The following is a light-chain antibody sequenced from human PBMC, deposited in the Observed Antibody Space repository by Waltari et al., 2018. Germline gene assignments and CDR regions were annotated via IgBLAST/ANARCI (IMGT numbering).Light chain of an antibody. V-gene: IGKV3-11*01. Sequence: EIVLTQSPATLSSSPGERATLSCRASQSVNNFLGWYQQKPGQAPRLLIFDASNRAAGIPARFSGSGSRTDFTLTISSLEPEDFAVYYCQQNRDWPLTFGGGTRVEIK. CDR2: DAS. CDR1: QSVNNF. CDR3: QQNRDWPLT. J-gene: IGKJ4*01.